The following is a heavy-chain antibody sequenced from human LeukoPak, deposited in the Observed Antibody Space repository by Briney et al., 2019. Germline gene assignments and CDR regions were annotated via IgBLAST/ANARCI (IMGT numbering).Heavy chain of an antibody. J-gene: IGHJ5*02. CDR1: GYTFTSYG. D-gene: IGHD5-12*01. CDR3: ARDARVATSDSWFDP. V-gene: IGHV1-18*01. Sequence: ASVKVSCKASGYTFTSYGISWVRQPPGQGLEWMGWISAYNGNTNYAQKLQGRVTMTTDTSTSTAYMELRSLRSDDTAVYYCARDARVATSDSWFDPWGQGTLVTVSS. CDR2: ISAYNGNT.